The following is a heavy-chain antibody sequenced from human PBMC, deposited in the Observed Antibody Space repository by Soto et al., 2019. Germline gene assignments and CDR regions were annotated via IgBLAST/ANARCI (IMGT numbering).Heavy chain of an antibody. J-gene: IGHJ6*03. CDR3: ARVGYCSGGSCYRSNYYYYYMDV. D-gene: IGHD2-15*01. CDR2: IYHSGST. V-gene: IGHV4-4*02. CDR1: SGSISSSNW. Sequence: SETLSLTCAVSSGSISSSNWWSWVRQPPGKGLEWIGEIYHSGSTNYNPSLKSRVTISVDKSKNQFSLKLSSVTAADTAVYYCARVGYCSGGSCYRSNYYYYYMDVWGKWTTVTVSS.